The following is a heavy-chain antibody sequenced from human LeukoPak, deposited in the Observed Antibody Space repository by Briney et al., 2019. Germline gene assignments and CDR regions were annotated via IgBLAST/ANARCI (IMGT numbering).Heavy chain of an antibody. J-gene: IGHJ4*02. V-gene: IGHV3-74*01. CDR2: INSDGSST. Sequence: GGSLRLSCAASGFTFSSYWMHWVRQAPGKRLVWVSRINSDGSSTSYADSVKGRFTISRDNAKNTLYLQMNSLRAEDTAVYYCAFAQGYWGQGTLVTVSS. CDR1: GFTFSSYW. CDR3: AFAQGY.